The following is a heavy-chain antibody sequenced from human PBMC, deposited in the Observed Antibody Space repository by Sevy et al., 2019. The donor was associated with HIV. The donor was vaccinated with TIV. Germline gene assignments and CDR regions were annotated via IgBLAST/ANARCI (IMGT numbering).Heavy chain of an antibody. D-gene: IGHD2-8*01. Sequence: GESLKISCQGSGYSFTRYWIAWVRQMPGKGLEWMGIIYPDDSETRYSPSFQGQVTISADKSISTAYLPWSSLRASDSAMYYCARLICTSGICYFAYWGQGNLVTVSS. CDR1: GYSFTRYW. CDR2: IYPDDSET. CDR3: ARLICTSGICYFAY. J-gene: IGHJ4*02. V-gene: IGHV5-51*01.